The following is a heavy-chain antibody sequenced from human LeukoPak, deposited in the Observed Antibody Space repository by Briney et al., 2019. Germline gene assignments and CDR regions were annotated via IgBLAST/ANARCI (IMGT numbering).Heavy chain of an antibody. D-gene: IGHD5/OR15-5a*01. CDR2: FDPEDGET. V-gene: IGHV1-24*01. J-gene: IGHJ4*02. Sequence: ASVKVSCKVSGYTLNDLSMHWVRQAPGKGPEWMGGFDPEDGETICTQKFQGRVTMTEDTSTDTAYMELRSLRSEDTAVYCCAAGGVYDLFDYWGQGTLVTVSS. CDR3: AAGGVYDLFDY. CDR1: GYTLNDLS.